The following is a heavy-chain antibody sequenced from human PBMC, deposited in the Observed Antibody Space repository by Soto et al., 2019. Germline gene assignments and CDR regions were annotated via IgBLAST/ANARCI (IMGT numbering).Heavy chain of an antibody. CDR3: ARGNCSSPNCYSFSGYYGMDV. J-gene: IGHJ6*02. D-gene: IGHD2-2*01. CDR2: IYTSGST. V-gene: IGHV4-4*07. Sequence: SETLSLTCTVSGGSISSYYWSWIRQPAGKGLEWIGRIYTSGSTNYNPSLKSRVTMSLDTSKNQFSLKLTSVTAADTALYYCARGNCSSPNCYSFSGYYGMDVWGQGTTVTVLL. CDR1: GGSISSYY.